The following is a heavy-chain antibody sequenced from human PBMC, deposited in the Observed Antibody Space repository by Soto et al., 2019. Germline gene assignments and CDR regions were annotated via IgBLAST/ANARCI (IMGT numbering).Heavy chain of an antibody. CDR2: IWYDGSKK. J-gene: IGHJ4*02. CDR3: GGVAYFFDS. CDR1: GFSFSSYG. V-gene: IGHV3-33*01. Sequence: QVQLVESGGGVVQPGRSLRLSCVASGFSFSSYGMQWARQAPGKGLEWVAVIWYDGSKKYYADSVKGRFTISRDNSKTTGYRKMNSLGAGDPALYYCGGVAYFFDSWGRGPLVTVSS. D-gene: IGHD5-12*01.